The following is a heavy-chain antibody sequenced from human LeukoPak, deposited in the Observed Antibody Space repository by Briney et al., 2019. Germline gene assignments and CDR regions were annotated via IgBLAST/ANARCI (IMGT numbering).Heavy chain of an antibody. V-gene: IGHV4-38-2*02. CDR1: GYSISSGYF. Sequence: SETLSLTCTVSGYSISSGYFWGWIRQPPGKGLEWIGTIYHSGSTYYNASLESRVTISVDTSKNQFSLKLSSVTAADTAVYYCARAYSSSWYFNWFDPWGQGTLVTVSS. CDR3: ARAYSSSWYFNWFDP. J-gene: IGHJ5*02. CDR2: IYHSGST. D-gene: IGHD6-13*01.